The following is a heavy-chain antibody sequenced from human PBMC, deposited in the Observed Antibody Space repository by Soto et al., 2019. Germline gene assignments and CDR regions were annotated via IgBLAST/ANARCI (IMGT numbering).Heavy chain of an antibody. Sequence: GGSLRLSCAASGFTFSSYSMNWVRQAPGKGLEWVSYISSSSSTIYYADSVKGRFTISRDNAKNSLYLQMNSLRDEDTAVYYCARDMEMATIGDYFDYWGQGTLVTVSS. V-gene: IGHV3-48*02. J-gene: IGHJ4*02. CDR1: GFTFSSYS. CDR2: ISSSSSTI. CDR3: ARDMEMATIGDYFDY. D-gene: IGHD5-12*01.